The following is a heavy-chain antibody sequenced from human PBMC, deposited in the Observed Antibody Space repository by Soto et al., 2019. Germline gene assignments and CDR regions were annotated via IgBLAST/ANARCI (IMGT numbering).Heavy chain of an antibody. Sequence: GGSLRLSCAASGFTFDDYAMHWVRQAPGKGLEWVSGISWNSGSIGYADSVKGRFTISRDNAKNSLYLQMNSLRAEDTALYYCAKDRENSAGVFDAFDIWGQGTMVTVSS. J-gene: IGHJ3*02. D-gene: IGHD6-13*01. CDR1: GFTFDDYA. V-gene: IGHV3-9*01. CDR2: ISWNSGSI. CDR3: AKDRENSAGVFDAFDI.